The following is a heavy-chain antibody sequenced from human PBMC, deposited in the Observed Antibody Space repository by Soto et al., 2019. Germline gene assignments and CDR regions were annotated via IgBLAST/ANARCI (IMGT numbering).Heavy chain of an antibody. CDR3: AVGGYGEW. D-gene: IGHD3-10*01. Sequence: QVHLVQSGAEVKKPGASVKVSCKASGYTFTSYGITWVRQAPGQGLEWMGWISAHNGNTDYAQKLQGRVIVTRDTSTRTAYMELRSLMSEGTVVYYGAVGGYGEWWGPGALVTGSS. CDR2: ISAHNGNT. CDR1: GYTFTSYG. V-gene: IGHV1-18*01. J-gene: IGHJ1*01.